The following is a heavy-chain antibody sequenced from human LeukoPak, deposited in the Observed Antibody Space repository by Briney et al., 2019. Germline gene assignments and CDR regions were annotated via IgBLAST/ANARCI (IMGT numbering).Heavy chain of an antibody. CDR3: ARDTYYYDSSGYFSVNYFDY. CDR1: GGSISSYY. CDR2: IYTSGST. Sequence: SETLSLTCTVSGGSISSYYWSWIRQPAGKGLERIGRIYTSGSTNYNPSLKSRVTMSVDTSKNQFSLKMSSVTAADTAVYYCARDTYYYDSSGYFSVNYFDYWGQGTLVTVSS. J-gene: IGHJ4*02. D-gene: IGHD3-22*01. V-gene: IGHV4-4*07.